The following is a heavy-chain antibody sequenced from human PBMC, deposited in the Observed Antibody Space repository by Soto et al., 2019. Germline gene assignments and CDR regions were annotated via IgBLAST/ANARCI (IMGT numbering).Heavy chain of an antibody. J-gene: IGHJ4*02. Sequence: SETLSLTCTVSGGSISSSSYYWGWIRQPPGKGLEWIGYIYYSGSTNYNPSLKSRVTISVDTSKNQFSLKLSSVTAADTAVYYCARRYGDYFDFWGQGTQVTVSS. CDR2: IYYSGST. V-gene: IGHV4-61*05. CDR3: ARRYGDYFDF. CDR1: GGSISSSSYY. D-gene: IGHD4-17*01.